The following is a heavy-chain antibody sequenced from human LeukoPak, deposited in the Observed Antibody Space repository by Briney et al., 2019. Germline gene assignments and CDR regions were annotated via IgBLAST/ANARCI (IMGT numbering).Heavy chain of an antibody. V-gene: IGHV3-30*18. CDR3: AKRPSDYGDYVSYFDY. Sequence: GGSLRLSCAASGFTFDDYGMHWVRQAPGKGLEWVGVISDDGRRKDYADSVKGRFTISRDNSKDTLYLQMNSLRAEDTAVYYCAKRPSDYGDYVSYFDYWGQGTLVTVSS. CDR2: ISDDGRRK. CDR1: GFTFDDYG. D-gene: IGHD4-17*01. J-gene: IGHJ4*02.